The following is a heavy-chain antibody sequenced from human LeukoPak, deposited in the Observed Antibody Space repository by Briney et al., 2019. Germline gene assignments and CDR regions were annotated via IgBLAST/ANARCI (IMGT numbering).Heavy chain of an antibody. CDR2: IHTSGST. V-gene: IGHV4-4*07. CDR3: ARDPAGWPNWFDP. CDR1: GGFISSYY. J-gene: IGHJ5*02. Sequence: SETLSLTCTVSGGFISSYYWSWIRQPAGKGLEWIGRIHTSGSTSYNPSLKSRVTMSVDTSKNQFSLKLSSVTAADTAVYYCARDPAGWPNWFDPWGQGTLVTVSS. D-gene: IGHD5-24*01.